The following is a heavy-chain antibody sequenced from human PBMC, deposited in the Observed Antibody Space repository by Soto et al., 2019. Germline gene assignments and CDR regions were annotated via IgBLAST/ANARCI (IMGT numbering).Heavy chain of an antibody. CDR2: IWYDGSNK. J-gene: IGHJ4*02. D-gene: IGHD6-19*01. CDR3: ARDRYSSGWYDLDY. CDR1: GFTFSSYG. Sequence: QVQLVESGGGVVQPGRSLRLSCAASGFTFSSYGMHWVRQDPGKGLEWVAVIWYDGSNKYYADSVKGRFTISRDNSKNTLYLQMNSLRAEDTAVYYCARDRYSSGWYDLDYWGQGTLVTVSS. V-gene: IGHV3-33*01.